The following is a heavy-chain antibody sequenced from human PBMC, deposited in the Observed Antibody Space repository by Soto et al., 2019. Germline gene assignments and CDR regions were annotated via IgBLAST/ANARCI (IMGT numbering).Heavy chain of an antibody. J-gene: IGHJ4*02. CDR3: ASERVAEMATGGYFDN. Sequence: QVHLVQSGAEGKKPGSSVKVSCKTSGGTFSDLAFSWVRQAPRQGLEWVGGIIPLFGTPNYAREFQGRVSISADESSNTVYMELRSLRSEDTAVYYCASERVAEMATGGYFDNWGQGTLVTVSS. D-gene: IGHD5-12*01. CDR1: GGTFSDLA. V-gene: IGHV1-69*01. CDR2: IIPLFGTP.